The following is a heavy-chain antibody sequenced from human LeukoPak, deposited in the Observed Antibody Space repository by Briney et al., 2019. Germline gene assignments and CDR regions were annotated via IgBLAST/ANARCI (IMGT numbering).Heavy chain of an antibody. CDR1: GFTFSSYY. V-gene: IGHV3-74*01. CDR3: TRVAAYDL. Sequence: GGSLRLSCAVSGFTFSSYYMHWVRQAPGKGLVWVSRINYDGSTTSYADSVKGRFTISRDNAKNTLYLQMTSLRAEDTAVYYCTRVAAYDLWGQGTLVTVSS. CDR2: INYDGSTT. J-gene: IGHJ5*02.